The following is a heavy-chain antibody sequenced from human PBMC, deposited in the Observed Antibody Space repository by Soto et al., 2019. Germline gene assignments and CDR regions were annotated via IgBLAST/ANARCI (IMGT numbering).Heavy chain of an antibody. J-gene: IGHJ1*01. V-gene: IGHV5-10-1*01. D-gene: IGHD1-26*01. CDR2: IDPSDSYT. CDR1: GYNFATYW. CDR3: ARSPPPDGGSYQRFDFQH. Sequence: GESLKISCKASGYNFATYWISWVRQMPGKGLEWMGRIDPSDSYTNYSPSFQGHVTISADKSITTAYLQWSSLKASDTAMYYCARSPPPDGGSYQRFDFQHWGQGTLVTVSS.